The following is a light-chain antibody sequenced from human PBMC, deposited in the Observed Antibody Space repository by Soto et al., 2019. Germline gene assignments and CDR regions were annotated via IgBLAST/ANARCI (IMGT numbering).Light chain of an antibody. Sequence: DFQMPQSPSTLSASVGDRVTITCRASQSISSWLAWYQQKPGKAPKLLIYDASSLESGVPSRFRGSGSGTEFTLTISSLQPDDFATYYCQQYNSYWTFDQGTKVEIK. CDR3: QQYNSYWT. CDR1: QSISSW. J-gene: IGKJ1*01. CDR2: DAS. V-gene: IGKV1-5*01.